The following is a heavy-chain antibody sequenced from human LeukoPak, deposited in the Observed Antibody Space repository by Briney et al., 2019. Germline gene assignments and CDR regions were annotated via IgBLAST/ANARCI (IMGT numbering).Heavy chain of an antibody. CDR1: GXXFSXSA. V-gene: IGHV3-23*01. Sequence: GGSLRLSCAASGXXFSXSAXXWVXXAPXXGLDWVSLISFSGANSYYADSVKGXFTISRDNSKDTLFLQMNSLRAEDXAIXYCARDIQLSTWGLGTMVTVSS. D-gene: IGHD5-24*01. CDR3: ARDIQLST. J-gene: IGHJ3*01. CDR2: ISFSGANS.